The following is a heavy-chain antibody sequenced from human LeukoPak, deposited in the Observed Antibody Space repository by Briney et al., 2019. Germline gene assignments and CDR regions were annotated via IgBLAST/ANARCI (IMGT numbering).Heavy chain of an antibody. CDR1: GFTFSSYA. J-gene: IGHJ4*02. Sequence: PGGSLRLSCAASGFTFSSYAMNWARQAPGKGLEWVSGISGSGANTYYADSVKGRFTISRDNSKNTLYLQMNSLRAEDTAVYYCAKSLQGVGIVVVPTATTFDYWGQGTLVTVSS. CDR3: AKSLQGVGIVVVPTATTFDY. D-gene: IGHD2-2*01. V-gene: IGHV3-23*01. CDR2: ISGSGANT.